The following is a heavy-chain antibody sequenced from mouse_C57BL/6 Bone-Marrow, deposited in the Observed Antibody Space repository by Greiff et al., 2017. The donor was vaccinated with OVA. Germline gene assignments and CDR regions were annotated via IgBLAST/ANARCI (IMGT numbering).Heavy chain of an antibody. Sequence: VQLQQSGPELVRPGASVKISCKAPGYTFTSHWMQWVRQRPGQGLEWIGEIFPGSGSTYYNEKFKGKATLTVDTSSSTAYMQLSSLTSEDSAVYFCARNYGSSYSGYYYFDYWGQGTTLTVSS. CDR2: IFPGSGST. V-gene: IGHV1-56*01. CDR3: ARNYGSSYSGYYYFDY. J-gene: IGHJ2*01. CDR1: GYTFTSHW. D-gene: IGHD1-1*01.